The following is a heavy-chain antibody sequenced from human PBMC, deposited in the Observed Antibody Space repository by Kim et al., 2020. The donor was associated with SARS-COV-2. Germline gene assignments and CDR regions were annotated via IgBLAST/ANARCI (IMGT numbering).Heavy chain of an antibody. Sequence: SVKVSCKASGGTFSSYAISWVRQAPGQGLEWMGGIIPIFGTANYAQKFQGRVTITADESTSTAYMELSSLRSEDTAVYYCAREKDSGSPCGYWGQGTLVTVSS. CDR2: IIPIFGTA. J-gene: IGHJ4*02. V-gene: IGHV1-69*13. D-gene: IGHD1-26*01. CDR1: GGTFSSYA. CDR3: AREKDSGSPCGY.